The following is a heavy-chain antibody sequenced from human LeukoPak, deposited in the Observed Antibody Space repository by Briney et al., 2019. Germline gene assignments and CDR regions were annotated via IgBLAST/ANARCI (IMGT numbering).Heavy chain of an antibody. Sequence: GGSLRLSCVASGFTLRSYVMNGLRQTTGKGLEGVSNNSGSGDNTFYADSVKGRYSLSRDNSKNTLYLQVNGLRTEDTAVYYCAKDRLLNCRGDCYIFDYWGQGTVVTVSS. V-gene: IGHV3-23*01. CDR3: AKDRLLNCRGDCYIFDY. J-gene: IGHJ4*02. CDR2: NSGSGDNT. CDR1: GFTLRSYV. D-gene: IGHD2-21*02.